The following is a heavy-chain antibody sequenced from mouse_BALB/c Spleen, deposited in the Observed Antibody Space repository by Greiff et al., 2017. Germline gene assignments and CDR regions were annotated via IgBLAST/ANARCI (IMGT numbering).Heavy chain of an antibody. CDR1: GYTFTDYN. J-gene: IGHJ1*01. CDR2: IYPYNGGT. CDR3: ARRGNGNWYFDV. D-gene: IGHD2-1*01. V-gene: IGHV1S29*02. Sequence: EVQLKESGPELVKPGASVKISCKASGYTFTDYNMHWVKQSHGKSLEWIGYIYPYNGGTGYNQKFKSKATLTVDNSSSTAYMELRSLTSEDSAVYYCARRGNGNWYFDVWGAGTTVTVSS.